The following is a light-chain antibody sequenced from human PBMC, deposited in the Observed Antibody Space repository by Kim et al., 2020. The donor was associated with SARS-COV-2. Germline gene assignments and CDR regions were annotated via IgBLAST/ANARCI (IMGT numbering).Light chain of an antibody. V-gene: IGKV4-1*01. CDR3: QQYYTTPWT. J-gene: IGKJ1*01. CDR1: QSVFYNPNNKHS. CDR2: WAS. Sequence: TINCKSRQSVFYNPNNKHSLAWSQQTPEQPPKLLIYWASTRESGVPARFSGSGSWTDFTLTISSLQAEDVSVYYCQQYYTTPWTFGQGTKVDIK.